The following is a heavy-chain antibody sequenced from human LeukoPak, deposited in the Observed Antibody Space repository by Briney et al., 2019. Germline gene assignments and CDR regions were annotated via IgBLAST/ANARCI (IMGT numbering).Heavy chain of an antibody. CDR1: GGSMNDYY. CDR2: IYTSGGT. D-gene: IGHD6-19*01. V-gene: IGHV4-4*07. Sequence: PSETLSLTCTVSGGSMNDYYWTWIRQPAGKGLEWIGRIYTSGGTNYNPSLKTRVTMSVDTSKNQVSLKLSSVTAADTAMYYCARAAEYSSGWYLFDYWGQGILVTVSA. J-gene: IGHJ4*02. CDR3: ARAAEYSSGWYLFDY.